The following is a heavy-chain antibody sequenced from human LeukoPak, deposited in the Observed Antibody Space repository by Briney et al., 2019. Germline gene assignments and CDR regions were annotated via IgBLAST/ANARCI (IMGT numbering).Heavy chain of an antibody. Sequence: SETLSLTCTVSGGSISSSSYYWGWIRQPPGKGLEWIGSIYYSGSIYYNPSLKSRVTISVDTSKNQFSLKLSSVTAADTAGYYCARLFRYFDWLKGFDPWAKGPRVTVSS. V-gene: IGHV4-39*01. CDR3: ARLFRYFDWLKGFDP. CDR2: IYYSGSI. D-gene: IGHD3-9*01. CDR1: GGSISSSSYY. J-gene: IGHJ5*02.